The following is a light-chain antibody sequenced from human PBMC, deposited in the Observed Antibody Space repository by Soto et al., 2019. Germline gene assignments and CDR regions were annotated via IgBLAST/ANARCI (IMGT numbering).Light chain of an antibody. V-gene: IGKV4-1*01. CDR3: KQNVINHPT. Sequence: DIVRTQSPDSLAVSLGERASINCKSSQRVLYSSNNKTYLAWYQQRPGPPPKLLIYWSSTRESVVPDRLSGSGFGTDFTLTITSLQAEDLAVYYCKQNVINHPTFGQGTKLDIK. CDR1: QRVLYSSNNKTY. CDR2: WSS. J-gene: IGKJ2*01.